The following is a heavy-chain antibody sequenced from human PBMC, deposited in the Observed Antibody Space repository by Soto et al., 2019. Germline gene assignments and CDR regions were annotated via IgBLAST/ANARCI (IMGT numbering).Heavy chain of an antibody. D-gene: IGHD3-16*01. CDR3: ARDRTTINHVYYYDMDV. CDR2: ISYDGRNK. J-gene: IGHJ6*02. CDR1: GFTFSNYA. V-gene: IGHV3-30*04. Sequence: QVQLVESGGGVVQPGRSLRLSCAASGFTFSNYAMHWVRQAAGKGLEWVAVISYDGRNKYYVDSVKGRFTISRDNSKNTLYLEMNSLRTEDTAVFYCARDRTTINHVYYYDMDVWGQGTTVTVSS.